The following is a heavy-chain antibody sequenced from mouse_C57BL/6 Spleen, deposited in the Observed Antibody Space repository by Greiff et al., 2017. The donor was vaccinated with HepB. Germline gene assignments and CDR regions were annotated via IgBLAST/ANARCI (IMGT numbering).Heavy chain of an antibody. CDR3: ARSYDYDGDWYFDV. Sequence: QVQLQQSGAELVRPGTSVKVSCKASGYAFTNYLIEWVKQRPGQGLEWIGVINPGSGGTNYNEKFKGKATLTADKSSRTAYMQLSSLTSEDSAVYFCARSYDYDGDWYFDVWSTGTTVTVSS. V-gene: IGHV1-54*01. CDR1: GYAFTNYL. J-gene: IGHJ1*03. D-gene: IGHD2-4*01. CDR2: INPGSGGT.